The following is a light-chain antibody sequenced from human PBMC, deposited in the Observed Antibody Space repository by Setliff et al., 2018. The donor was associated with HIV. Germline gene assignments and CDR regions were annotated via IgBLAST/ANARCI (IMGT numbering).Light chain of an antibody. V-gene: IGLV2-14*02. CDR2: DVD. J-gene: IGLJ1*01. CDR1: SSDVGGYYL. CDR3: SSYTSSSTRV. Sequence: QSVLTQPASVSGSPGQSITISCSGTSSDVGGYYLVSWYQQDPGKVPKLIIYDVDKRPSGISNRFSGSKSGNTASLTISGLQTEDEADYYCSSYTSSSTRVFGTGTKVTVL.